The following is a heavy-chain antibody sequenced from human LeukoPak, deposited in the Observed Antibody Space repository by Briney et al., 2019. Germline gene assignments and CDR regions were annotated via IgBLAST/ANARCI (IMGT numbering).Heavy chain of an antibody. J-gene: IGHJ5*02. CDR3: ARAILISLRITMVRGVGGFGP. CDR1: GFTFSSYG. Sequence: PGGSLRLSCAASGFTFSSYGMSWVRQAPGKGLEWVSAISGSGGSTYYADSVKGRFTISRDKSKNTLYLQMNSLRAEDTAVYYCARAILISLRITMVRGVGGFGPWGQGTLVTVSS. V-gene: IGHV3-23*01. CDR2: ISGSGGST. D-gene: IGHD3-10*01.